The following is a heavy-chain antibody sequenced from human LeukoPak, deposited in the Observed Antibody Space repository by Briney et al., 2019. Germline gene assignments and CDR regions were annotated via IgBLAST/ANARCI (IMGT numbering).Heavy chain of an antibody. CDR1: GFSFRNSW. CDR3: ARLNWDDGEVSGFDQ. D-gene: IGHD1-26*01. Sequence: GGSLRLSCAASGFSFRNSWMSWVRQAPGKGLEWVDNIKQDATEIYYADSVKGRLTISRDNARKSLFLQMNILRVEDTALYYCARLNWDDGEVSGFDQWGQGILVTVSS. V-gene: IGHV3-7*01. J-gene: IGHJ5*02. CDR2: IKQDATEI.